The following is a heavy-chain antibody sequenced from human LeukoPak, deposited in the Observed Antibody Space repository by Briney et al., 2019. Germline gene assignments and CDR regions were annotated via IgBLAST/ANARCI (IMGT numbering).Heavy chain of an antibody. CDR2: ISGSGAST. Sequence: GGSLRLSCAASGFTLSYFAMSWVRQAPGKGLEWVSAISGSGASTYYADSVKGRFTISRDNSKNTLYLQMNSLRVEDTAVYYCAKDHRTDTVVVPPLGYWGQGTLVTVSS. V-gene: IGHV3-23*01. CDR1: GFTLSYFA. CDR3: AKDHRTDTVVVPPLGY. D-gene: IGHD2-2*01. J-gene: IGHJ4*02.